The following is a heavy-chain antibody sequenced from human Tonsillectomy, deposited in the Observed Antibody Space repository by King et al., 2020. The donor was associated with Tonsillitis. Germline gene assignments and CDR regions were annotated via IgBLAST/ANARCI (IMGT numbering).Heavy chain of an antibody. V-gene: IGHV3-7*01. CDR3: ASLVATDYFYYYGMDV. CDR2: IKQDGSEK. Sequence: VQLVKSGGGLVQPGGSLRLSCAASGFTFRSYWMSWVRQAPGKGLKWVANIKQDGSEKYYVDSVKGRFTISRDNAKNSLYLQMNSLRAEDTAVYYCASLVATDYFYYYGMDVWGQGTTVTVSS. D-gene: IGHD2-15*01. J-gene: IGHJ6*02. CDR1: GFTFRSYW.